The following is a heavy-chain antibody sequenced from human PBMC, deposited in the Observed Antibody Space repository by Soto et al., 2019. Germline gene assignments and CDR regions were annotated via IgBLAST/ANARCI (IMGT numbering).Heavy chain of an antibody. CDR3: AKVHPHYYGSGSYDNVPGYYYYYGMDV. D-gene: IGHD3-10*01. CDR2: ISYDGSNK. V-gene: IGHV3-30*18. J-gene: IGHJ6*02. Sequence: SLKISCAASGFTSSSYGMHWVRQAPGKGLEWVAVISYDGSNKYYADSVKGRFTISRDNSKNTLYLQMNSLRAEDTAVYYCAKVHPHYYGSGSYDNVPGYYYYYGMDVWGQGTKVTVSS. CDR1: GFTSSSYG.